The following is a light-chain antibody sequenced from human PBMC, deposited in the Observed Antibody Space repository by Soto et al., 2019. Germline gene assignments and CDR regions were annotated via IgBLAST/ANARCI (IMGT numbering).Light chain of an antibody. CDR2: DAS. J-gene: IGKJ3*01. CDR3: QQYYNLLFT. V-gene: IGKV1-33*01. Sequence: DIQMTQSPSSLSASVGDRVTITCQASQDISNYLNWYQQKPGKAPKLLIYDASNLETGVPSRFSGSGSGTDFTFTISSLQPEYIATYYCQQYYNLLFTFGPGTKVDIK. CDR1: QDISNY.